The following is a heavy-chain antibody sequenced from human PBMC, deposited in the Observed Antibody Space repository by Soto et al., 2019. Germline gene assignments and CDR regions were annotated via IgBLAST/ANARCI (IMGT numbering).Heavy chain of an antibody. CDR2: ISPMFGAA. J-gene: IGHJ4*02. V-gene: IGHV1-69*19. Sequence: QVPLVQSGAEMKKPGSSVKVSCQSPGGTFNTYAMNWVRQAPGQGPEWMGDISPMFGAANYAPKFQGRVTITADESTGTSYMQLSSLTSEDTALYFCAREVQVHTPAFVYWGQGTLVTVSS. D-gene: IGHD3-10*01. CDR3: AREVQVHTPAFVY. CDR1: GGTFNTYA.